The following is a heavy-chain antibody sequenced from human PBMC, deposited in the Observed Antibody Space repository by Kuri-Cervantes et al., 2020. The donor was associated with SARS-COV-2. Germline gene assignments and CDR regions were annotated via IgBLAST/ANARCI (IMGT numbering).Heavy chain of an antibody. D-gene: IGHD1-1*01. CDR3: ARDTTWLPTVY. Sequence: ASVKVSCKASGYTFTGYYMHWVRQAPGQGLEWMGIINPSGGSTSYAQKFQGRVTMTRDTSTSTVYMELSSLRSEDTAVYYCARDTTWLPTVYWGQGILVTVSS. CDR1: GYTFTGYY. CDR2: INPSGGST. V-gene: IGHV1-46*01. J-gene: IGHJ4*02.